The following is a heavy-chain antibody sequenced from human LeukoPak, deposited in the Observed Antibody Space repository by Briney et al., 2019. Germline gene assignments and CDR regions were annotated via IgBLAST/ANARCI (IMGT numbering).Heavy chain of an antibody. Sequence: GGSLRLSCAASGFTFSSYEMNWVRQAPGKGLEWVSYISSSGSTIYYADSVKGRFTISRDNAKNSLYLQMNSLRAEDTAVYYCASQGSSWFYFDYWGQGTLVTVSS. J-gene: IGHJ4*02. D-gene: IGHD6-13*01. V-gene: IGHV3-48*03. CDR1: GFTFSSYE. CDR2: ISSSGSTI. CDR3: ASQGSSWFYFDY.